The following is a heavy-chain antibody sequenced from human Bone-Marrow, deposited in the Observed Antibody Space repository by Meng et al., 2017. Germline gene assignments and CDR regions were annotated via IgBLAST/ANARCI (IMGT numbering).Heavy chain of an antibody. CDR2: IIPIFGTA. V-gene: IGHV1-69*05. J-gene: IGHJ4*02. CDR1: GGTFSSYA. Sequence: SVKVSCKASGGTFSSYAISWVRQTPGQGLEWMGGIIPIFGTANYAQKFQGRVTITTDESTSTAYMELSSLRSEDTAVYYCARDDDSSGYYLDWGQGTLVTVSS. D-gene: IGHD3-22*01. CDR3: ARDDDSSGYYLD.